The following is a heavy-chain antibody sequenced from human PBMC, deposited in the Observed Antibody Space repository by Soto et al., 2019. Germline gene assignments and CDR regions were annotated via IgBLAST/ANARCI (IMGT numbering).Heavy chain of an antibody. D-gene: IGHD3-10*01. CDR2: INHSGST. Sequence: SETLSLTCAVYGGSFSGYYWSWIRQPPGKGLEWIGEINHSGSTNYNPSLKSRVTISVDTSKNQFSLKLSSVTAADTAVYYCARGIFFGSGSRLNWFDPWGQGTLVTVSS. J-gene: IGHJ5*02. V-gene: IGHV4-34*01. CDR3: ARGIFFGSGSRLNWFDP. CDR1: GGSFSGYY.